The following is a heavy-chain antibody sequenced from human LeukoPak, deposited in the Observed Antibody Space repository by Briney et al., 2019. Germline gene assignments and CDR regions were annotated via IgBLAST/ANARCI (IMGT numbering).Heavy chain of an antibody. CDR2: ISYDGSNK. J-gene: IGHJ6*02. Sequence: SCKASGGTFSSYAMHWVRQAPGKGLEWVAVISYDGSNKYYADSVKGRFTISRDNSKNTLYLQMNSLRAEDTAVYYCARGFGYGMDVWGQGTTVTVSS. D-gene: IGHD3-10*01. V-gene: IGHV3-30-3*01. CDR3: ARGFGYGMDV. CDR1: GGTFSSYA.